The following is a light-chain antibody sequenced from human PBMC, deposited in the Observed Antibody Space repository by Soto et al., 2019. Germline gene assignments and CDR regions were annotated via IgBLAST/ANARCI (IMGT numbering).Light chain of an antibody. CDR2: GAS. Sequence: IVLTQSPATLSVSPGERATLSCRASQSVSRNLAWYQQKPGQAPRLLMYGASTRATGIPDRFSGSESGTDFTLRISRLEPEDFAVYYCQQYGGSVTFGQGTKV. CDR3: QQYGGSVT. V-gene: IGKV3-20*01. CDR1: QSVSRN. J-gene: IGKJ1*01.